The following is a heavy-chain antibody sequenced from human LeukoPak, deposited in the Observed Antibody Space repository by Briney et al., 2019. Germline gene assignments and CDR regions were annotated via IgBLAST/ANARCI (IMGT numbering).Heavy chain of an antibody. Sequence: PGGSLRLSCAASGFAFSAYWMHWVRQAPGKGLEWVSRINEDATTIIYADSVKGRFIISRDNSKKSLYLQMNNLRAEDTAVYYCVRDLILVWTPGDDFDFWGQGTLVIVSS. D-gene: IGHD3-16*01. V-gene: IGHV3-74*01. CDR1: GFAFSAYW. J-gene: IGHJ4*02. CDR3: VRDLILVWTPGDDFDF. CDR2: INEDATTI.